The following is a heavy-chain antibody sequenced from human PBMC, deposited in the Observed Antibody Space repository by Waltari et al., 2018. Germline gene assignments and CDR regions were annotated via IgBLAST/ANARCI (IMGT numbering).Heavy chain of an antibody. CDR3: ARDGLEIRDGYNPYYFDY. CDR1: GGTFSSYA. J-gene: IGHJ4*02. V-gene: IGHV1-69*01. Sequence: QVQLVQSGAEVKKPGSSVKVSCKASGGTFSSYATSWVRQRPGQGLEWMGGIIPIFGTANYAQKFQGRVTITADESTSTAYMELSSLRSEDTAVYYCARDGLEIRDGYNPYYFDYWGQGTLVTVSS. CDR2: IIPIFGTA. D-gene: IGHD5-12*01.